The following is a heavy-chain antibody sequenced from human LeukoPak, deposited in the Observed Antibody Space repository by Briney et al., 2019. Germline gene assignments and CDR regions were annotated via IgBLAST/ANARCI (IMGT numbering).Heavy chain of an antibody. J-gene: IGHJ6*03. CDR2: IYSGGSI. CDR3: ARVKRDDSSGYYRPTDYYYYYYMDV. V-gene: IGHV3-66*01. D-gene: IGHD3-22*01. Sequence: GGSLRLSCAASGFTVSSNYMSWVRQAPGKGLEWVSVIYSGGSIYYADSVKGRFTISRDNSKNTLYLQMNSLRAEDTAVYYCARVKRDDSSGYYRPTDYYYYYYMDVWGKGTTVTISS. CDR1: GFTVSSNY.